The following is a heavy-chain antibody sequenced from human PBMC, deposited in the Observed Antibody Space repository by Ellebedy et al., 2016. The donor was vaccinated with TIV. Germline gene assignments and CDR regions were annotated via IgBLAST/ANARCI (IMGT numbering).Heavy chain of an antibody. D-gene: IGHD1-1*01. Sequence: ASVKVSCKASGYTFTGHYIHWVRQAPGQGLEWMGWINPNSGDTKYAQKFQGRVTMTADTSISTAYMELSSLRSDDTAVCYCAVAPLGTLAGTYYGMNVWGQGTTVTVSS. J-gene: IGHJ6*02. V-gene: IGHV1-2*02. CDR2: INPNSGDT. CDR1: GYTFTGHY. CDR3: AVAPLGTLAGTYYGMNV.